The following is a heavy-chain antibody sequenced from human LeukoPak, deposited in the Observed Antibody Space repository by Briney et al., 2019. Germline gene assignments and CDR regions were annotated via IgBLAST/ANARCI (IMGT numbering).Heavy chain of an antibody. CDR2: ISYDGSNK. CDR1: GFTFSSYG. J-gene: IGHJ4*02. Sequence: KSGGSLRLSCAASGFTFSSYGMHWVRQAPGKGLEWVAVISYDGSNKYYADSVKGRFTISRDKSKNTLYLQMNSLRAEDTAVYYCAKGRAAIPDYWGQGTLVTVSS. D-gene: IGHD2-2*02. V-gene: IGHV3-30*18. CDR3: AKGRAAIPDY.